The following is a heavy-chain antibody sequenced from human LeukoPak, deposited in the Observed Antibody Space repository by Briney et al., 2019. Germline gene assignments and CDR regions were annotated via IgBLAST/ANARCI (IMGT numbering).Heavy chain of an antibody. J-gene: IGHJ5*02. CDR1: GGSFSGYY. V-gene: IGHV4-34*01. Sequence: SETLSLTCAVYGGSFSGYYWSWIRQPPGKGLEGIVEIKHSGSTNYNPSIRSRVTISVDTSKNQFSLNLTSVTAADTAVYYCARLYIGGYSRSTNYNWFDPWGQGTLVTVSS. CDR2: IKHSGST. CDR3: ARLYIGGYSRSTNYNWFDP. D-gene: IGHD6-13*01.